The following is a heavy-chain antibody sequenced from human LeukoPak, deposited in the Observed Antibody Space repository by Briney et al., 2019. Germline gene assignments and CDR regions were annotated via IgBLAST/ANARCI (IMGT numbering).Heavy chain of an antibody. CDR1: GFTFSNYA. V-gene: IGHV3-23*01. J-gene: IGHJ3*02. Sequence: GGSLRLSCTASGFTFSNYAVSWVRQAPGKGLEWVSTISAGGRTTYYADSVKGRFTISRDNSNNALYLQMNNLRADDTAVYYCAKGSQSQSGWLRFSAFDIWGQGTMVTVSS. CDR2: ISAGGRTT. D-gene: IGHD5-12*01. CDR3: AKGSQSQSGWLRFSAFDI.